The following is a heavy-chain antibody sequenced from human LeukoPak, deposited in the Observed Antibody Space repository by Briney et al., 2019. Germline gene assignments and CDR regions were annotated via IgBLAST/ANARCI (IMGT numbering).Heavy chain of an antibody. Sequence: SETLSLTCSVSGGSISGYYWTWIRQPAGKGLECIGRVYTSGSTHYNPSLKTRLTMSVDTSKNQFSLKLSSVTAADTAVYYCARLITGTTTAFDNWGQGTMVTVSS. J-gene: IGHJ3*02. CDR3: ARLITGTTTAFDN. CDR2: VYTSGST. D-gene: IGHD1-7*01. V-gene: IGHV4-4*07. CDR1: GGSISGYY.